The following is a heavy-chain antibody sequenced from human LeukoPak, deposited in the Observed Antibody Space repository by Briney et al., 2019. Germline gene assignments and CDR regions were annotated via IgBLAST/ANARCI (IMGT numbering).Heavy chain of an antibody. CDR2: ISAYNGNT. J-gene: IGHJ6*02. CDR1: GYTFTSYG. CDR3: ARLVVPAAMNGMDV. D-gene: IGHD2-2*01. Sequence: ASVKVSCKASGYTFTSYGISWVRQAPGQGLEWMGWISAYNGNTNYAQRLQGRVTMTTDTSTSTAYMELRSLRSDDTAVYYCARLVVPAAMNGMDVWGQGTTVTVSS. V-gene: IGHV1-18*01.